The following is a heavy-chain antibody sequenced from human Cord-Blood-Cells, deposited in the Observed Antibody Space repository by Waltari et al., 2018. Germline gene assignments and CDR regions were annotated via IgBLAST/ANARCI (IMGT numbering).Heavy chain of an antibody. CDR1: GGSFSGYY. Sequence: QVPLQQWGAGLLTPSETMSLPCAVYGGSFSGYYWRWIRPLPGQGREWVGETNHSGSTNYNPSLKSLVTISVDTSKNQFSLKLSSVTAADTAVYYCARGGRVTYYYGSGSYYNFDYWGQGTLVTVSS. D-gene: IGHD3-10*01. J-gene: IGHJ4*02. CDR3: ARGGRVTYYYGSGSYYNFDY. CDR2: TNHSGST. V-gene: IGHV4-34*01.